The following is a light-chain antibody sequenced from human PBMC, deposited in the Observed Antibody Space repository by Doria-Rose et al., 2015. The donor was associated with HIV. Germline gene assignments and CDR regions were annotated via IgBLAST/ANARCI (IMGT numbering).Light chain of an antibody. CDR2: ASS. J-gene: IGKJ3*01. V-gene: IGKV1-39*01. Sequence: ITCRASQDIGTSLNWYQQKPGRAPKLLIYASSSLQSGVPSRFSGSGSGTDFTLSISSLQPEDFATYYCQQSHTTLFTFGPGTRVDIK. CDR1: QDIGTS. CDR3: QQSHTTLFT.